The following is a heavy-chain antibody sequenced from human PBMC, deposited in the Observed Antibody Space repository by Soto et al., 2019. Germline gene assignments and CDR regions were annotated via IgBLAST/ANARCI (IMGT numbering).Heavy chain of an antibody. V-gene: IGHV5-51*01. CDR3: ARRIAAASGYYYYAFDV. D-gene: IGHD6-13*01. Sequence: GESLKISCKGSGYSFTSYWIGWVRQMPGKGLEWMGIIYPGDSDTRYSPSFQGQVTISADKSISTAYLQWSSLKASDTAIYYCARRIAAASGYYYYAFDVWGQGTAVTVSS. J-gene: IGHJ6*02. CDR2: IYPGDSDT. CDR1: GYSFTSYW.